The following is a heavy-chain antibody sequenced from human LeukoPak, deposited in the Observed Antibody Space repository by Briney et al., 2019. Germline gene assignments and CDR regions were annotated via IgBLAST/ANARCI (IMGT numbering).Heavy chain of an antibody. Sequence: GRSLRLSCAASGFTFDDYAMQWVRQSPGKGLEWVSGISWKSGSIVYADSVKGRFTISRDNAKNTLYLQMNSLRAEDTALYYRAKDIGVVNPYYYYGMDVWGQGTTVTVSS. V-gene: IGHV3-9*01. J-gene: IGHJ6*02. CDR3: AKDIGVVNPYYYYGMDV. CDR1: GFTFDDYA. D-gene: IGHD3-3*01. CDR2: ISWKSGSI.